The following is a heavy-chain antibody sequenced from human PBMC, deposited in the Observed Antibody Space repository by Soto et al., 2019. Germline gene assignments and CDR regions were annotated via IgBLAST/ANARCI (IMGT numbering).Heavy chain of an antibody. CDR3: ARGYYDSSGYATSDAFDI. J-gene: IGHJ3*02. D-gene: IGHD3-22*01. CDR1: GGTFSSYA. V-gene: IGHV1-69*13. CDR2: IIPIFGTA. Sequence: SVKVSCKASGGTFSSYAISWVRQAPGQGLEWMGGIIPIFGTANYAQKFQGRVTITADESTSTAYMELSSLRSEDTAVYYCARGYYDSSGYATSDAFDICGQGTMVTVSS.